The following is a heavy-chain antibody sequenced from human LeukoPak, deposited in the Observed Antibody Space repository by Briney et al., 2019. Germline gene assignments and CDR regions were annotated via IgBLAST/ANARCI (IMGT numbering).Heavy chain of an antibody. CDR1: GFTFSGYA. CDR2: SSGSGGIT. D-gene: IGHD1-26*01. J-gene: IGHJ6*02. CDR3: AKGGTESYHYYGMDV. Sequence: GSLRLSCEASGFTFSGYARIWVARPQGRGWGWVSGSSGSGGITSYADSVKGRFTISTDNSKHTLYLQMKSLRAEDTAIYYRAKGGTESYHYYGMDVWGQGTTVTVSS. V-gene: IGHV3-23*01.